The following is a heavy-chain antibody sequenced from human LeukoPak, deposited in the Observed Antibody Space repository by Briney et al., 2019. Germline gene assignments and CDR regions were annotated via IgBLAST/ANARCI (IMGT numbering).Heavy chain of an antibody. Sequence: ASVKVSCKASGHTFTTYYVHLVRQAPGQGLEWMGVINPSGDGTSYAQKFQGRVTMTRDTSTSTVYMELSSLRSEDTAVYYCAREALTYYDFWSGYYPNPFDPWGQGTLVTVSS. D-gene: IGHD3-3*01. CDR3: AREALTYYDFWSGYYPNPFDP. V-gene: IGHV1-46*01. CDR2: INPSGDGT. CDR1: GHTFTTYY. J-gene: IGHJ5*02.